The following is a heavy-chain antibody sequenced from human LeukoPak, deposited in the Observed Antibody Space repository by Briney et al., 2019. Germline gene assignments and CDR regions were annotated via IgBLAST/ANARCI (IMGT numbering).Heavy chain of an antibody. J-gene: IGHJ4*02. Sequence: PGGSLRLSCAASGFTFSGYWMHWLRQAPGKGLVWVSRINSDGSSTDYADSVKGRFTISRDNAKNTLYLQMNSLRAEDTAVYYCARDPRGGTLESWGQGTLVTVSS. V-gene: IGHV3-74*01. CDR1: GFTFSGYW. D-gene: IGHD3-10*01. CDR2: INSDGSST. CDR3: ARDPRGGTLES.